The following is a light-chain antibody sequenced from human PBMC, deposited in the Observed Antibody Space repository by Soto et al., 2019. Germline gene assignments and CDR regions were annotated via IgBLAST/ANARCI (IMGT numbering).Light chain of an antibody. Sequence: QSVLTQPASVSGYPGQSITISSTGTSSDVGSYNLVSWYQQHPGKAPKLMIYEVSKRPSGVSNRFSGSKSGNTASLTISGLQAEDEADYYCCSYAGSSTFLVFGTGTKVTVL. J-gene: IGLJ1*01. CDR3: CSYAGSSTFLV. V-gene: IGLV2-23*02. CDR2: EVS. CDR1: SSDVGSYNL.